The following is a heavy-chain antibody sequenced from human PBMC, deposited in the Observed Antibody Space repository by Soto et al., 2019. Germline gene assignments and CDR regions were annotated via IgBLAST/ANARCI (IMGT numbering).Heavy chain of an antibody. J-gene: IGHJ4*02. CDR1: GYTFTDFY. D-gene: IGHD3-3*02. CDR2: INPNSGGS. Sequence: SLQVCCTASGYTFTDFYMHWVRQAPGQGLEWMGWINPNSGGSKNAQKFQGRVTLTRDTSISTAYMELSRLGSDDTAVYYCARGSAMLGVVISSSRFDDWGRGTLGDVSS. CDR3: ARGSAMLGVVISSSRFDD. V-gene: IGHV1-2*02.